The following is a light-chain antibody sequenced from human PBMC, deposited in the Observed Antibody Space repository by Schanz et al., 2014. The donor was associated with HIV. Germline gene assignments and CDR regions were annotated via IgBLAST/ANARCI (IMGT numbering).Light chain of an antibody. CDR3: SSYTSSSTYV. CDR2: EIS. J-gene: IGLJ1*01. CDR1: SSDVGGYNY. V-gene: IGLV2-14*03. Sequence: QSALAQPASVSGSPGQSITISCTGTSSDVGGYNYVSWYQRHPGKAPKLMIYEISKWPSGVSNRFSGSKSGNTASLTISGLQAEDEADYYCSSYTSSSTYVFGTGTKPTVL.